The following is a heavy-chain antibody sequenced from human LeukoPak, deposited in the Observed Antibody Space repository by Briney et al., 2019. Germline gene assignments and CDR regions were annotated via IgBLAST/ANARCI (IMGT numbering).Heavy chain of an antibody. V-gene: IGHV3-11*06. CDR3: ARGGAYDSSGYGSFDY. Sequence: GGSLRLSCAASGFTFSDCYMSWIRQAPGKGLKWVSYISSSNTNTDYADSVKGRFTISRDNAKNSLYLQMNSLRAEDTAVYYCARGGAYDSSGYGSFDYWGQGTLVTVSS. J-gene: IGHJ4*02. CDR1: GFTFSDCY. CDR2: ISSSNTNT. D-gene: IGHD3-22*01.